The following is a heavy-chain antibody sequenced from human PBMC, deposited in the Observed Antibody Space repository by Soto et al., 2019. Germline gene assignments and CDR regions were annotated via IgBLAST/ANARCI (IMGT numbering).Heavy chain of an antibody. CDR3: ARGPSGWFGYDY. V-gene: IGHV3-74*01. CDR2: INSDASTT. D-gene: IGHD6-19*01. J-gene: IGHJ4*02. Sequence: EVQLVESGGGLVQPGGSLRLSCAASGFTFSTSWMHWVRQAAGKGLVWVSRINSDASTTNYADSVKGRFTISRDNAKNTLYLQRDSLTAEDTAVYYCARGPSGWFGYDYWGQGTLVTVSS. CDR1: GFTFSTSW.